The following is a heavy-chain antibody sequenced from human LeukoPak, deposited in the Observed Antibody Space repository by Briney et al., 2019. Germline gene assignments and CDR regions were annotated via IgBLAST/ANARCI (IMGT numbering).Heavy chain of an antibody. CDR2: IYYSGST. CDR1: GGSISSYY. CDR3: ASRDGYNGSFDY. Sequence: SETLSLTCTVSGGSISSYYWSWIRQPPGKGLEWIGYIYYSGSTNFNPSLKSRVTISVDTSKNQFSLKLSSVTAADTAVYYCASRDGYNGSFDYWGQGTLVTVSS. J-gene: IGHJ4*02. V-gene: IGHV4-59*01. D-gene: IGHD5-24*01.